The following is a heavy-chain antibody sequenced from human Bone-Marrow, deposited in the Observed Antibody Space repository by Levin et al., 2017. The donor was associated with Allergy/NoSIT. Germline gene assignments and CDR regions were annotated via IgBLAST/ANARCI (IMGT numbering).Heavy chain of an antibody. CDR1: GGSISSSSYY. CDR3: ARLEYIVVVPTAMGGYFDY. D-gene: IGHD2-2*01. J-gene: IGHJ4*02. CDR2: IYYSEST. Sequence: SQTLSLTCTVSGGSISSSSYYWGWIRQPPGKGLEWIGIIYYSESTYYNPSLKSRVTISVDTSKNQFSLKLSSVTAADTAVYYCARLEYIVVVPTAMGGYFDYWGQGTLVTVSS. V-gene: IGHV4-39*01.